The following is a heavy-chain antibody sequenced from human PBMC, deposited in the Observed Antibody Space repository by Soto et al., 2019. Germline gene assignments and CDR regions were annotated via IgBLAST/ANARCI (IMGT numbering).Heavy chain of an antibody. CDR1: GGSFSCYY. CDR2: INHSGST. Sequence: ASETLSLTCAVYGGSFSCYYWSWIRQPPGKGLEWIGEINHSGSTNYNPSLKSRVTISVDTSKNQFSLKLSSVTAADTAVYYCAXGTGFWSGYRAYYYGMDVWGQGTTVTAP. J-gene: IGHJ6*02. CDR3: AXGTGFWSGYRAYYYGMDV. D-gene: IGHD3-3*01. V-gene: IGHV4-34*01.